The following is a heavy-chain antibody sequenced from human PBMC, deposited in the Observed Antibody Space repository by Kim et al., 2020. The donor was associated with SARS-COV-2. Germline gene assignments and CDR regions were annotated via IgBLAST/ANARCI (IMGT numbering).Heavy chain of an antibody. Sequence: VKGRFTISRDNAKNSLYLQMNSLRAEDTAVYYCARVPRGRWFGELLYFDYWGQGTLVTVSS. V-gene: IGHV3-21*01. CDR3: ARVPRGRWFGELLYFDY. J-gene: IGHJ4*02. D-gene: IGHD3-10*01.